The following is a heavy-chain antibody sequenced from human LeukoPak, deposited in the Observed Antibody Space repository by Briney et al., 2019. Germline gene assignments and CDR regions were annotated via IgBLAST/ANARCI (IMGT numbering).Heavy chain of an antibody. D-gene: IGHD4-17*01. V-gene: IGHV4-31*03. Sequence: SETLSLTCTVSGGSISSGGYYWSWIRQHPGKGLEWIGYTYYSGRAYYNPSLKSRITISVDTSKNQFSLKLSSVIAADTAVYYCARVRDGDYGYIGFDPWGQGTLVTVSS. CDR1: GGSISSGGYY. CDR2: TYYSGRA. CDR3: ARVRDGDYGYIGFDP. J-gene: IGHJ5*02.